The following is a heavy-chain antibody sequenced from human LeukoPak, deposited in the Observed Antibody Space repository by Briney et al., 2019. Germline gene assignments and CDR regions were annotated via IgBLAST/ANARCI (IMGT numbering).Heavy chain of an antibody. V-gene: IGHV3-23*01. CDR2: ISGSGGST. CDR1: GFTLSSYA. D-gene: IGHD6-13*01. J-gene: IGHJ4*02. CDR3: AKVKSKLAAAGYYFDY. Sequence: AGALRLSCAASGFTLSSYAMSWVRQAPGKGLEWVSAISGSGGSTYYAHSVKGRFTISRDNSKNTLYLQMNSLRAEDTAVYYCAKVKSKLAAAGYYFDYWGQGTLVTVSS.